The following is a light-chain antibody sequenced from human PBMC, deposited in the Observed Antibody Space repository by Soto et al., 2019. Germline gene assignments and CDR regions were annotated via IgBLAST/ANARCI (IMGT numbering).Light chain of an antibody. J-gene: IGKJ4*01. V-gene: IGKV3-11*01. CDR2: DAS. Sequence: EIVLTQSPATLSLSPGERATLSCRASQSVSSYLSWYQQKPGQAPRLLIYDASNRATGIPARFSGSGSGTDFTLTISSLEPEDFAVYYCQQYNNWPLTFGAGTKVDIK. CDR1: QSVSSY. CDR3: QQYNNWPLT.